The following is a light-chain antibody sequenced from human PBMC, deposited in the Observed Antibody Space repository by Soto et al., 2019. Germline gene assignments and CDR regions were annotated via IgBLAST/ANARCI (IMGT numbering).Light chain of an antibody. J-gene: IGKJ5*01. V-gene: IGKV1-39*01. CDR1: QSISSY. CDR3: QQSYSTPPT. CDR2: AAS. Sequence: DIQITQSPSTLSASVGDRVTITSRASQSISSYLNWYQQKPGKAPKLLIYAASSLQSGVPSRFSGSGSGTDFTLTISSLQPEDFATYYCQQSYSTPPTFGQGTRLEIK.